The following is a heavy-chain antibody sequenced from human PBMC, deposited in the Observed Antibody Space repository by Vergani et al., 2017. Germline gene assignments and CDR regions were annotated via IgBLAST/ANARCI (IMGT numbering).Heavy chain of an antibody. D-gene: IGHD6-13*01. CDR2: IYYSGST. J-gene: IGHJ4*02. V-gene: IGHV4-39*01. CDR1: GGSISSSSYY. Sequence: QLQLQESGPGLVKPSETLSLICTVSGGSISSSSYYWGWIRQPPGKGLEWIGSIYYSGSTYYNPSLKSRVTISVDTSKNQFSLKRSSVTAADTAVYYCARLGLLQHEFDYWGQGTLVTVSS. CDR3: ARLGLLQHEFDY.